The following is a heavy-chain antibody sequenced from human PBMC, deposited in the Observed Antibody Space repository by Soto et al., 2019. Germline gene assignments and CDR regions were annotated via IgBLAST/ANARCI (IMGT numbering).Heavy chain of an antibody. CDR1: GFAFSRSG. J-gene: IGHJ4*02. CDR3: VRDLYTSGWHAGL. CDR2: IGPSGSPI. D-gene: IGHD6-25*01. V-gene: IGHV3-48*03. Sequence: GGSLRRSCAASGFAFSRSGMNGFREAPGKGLDWVAYIGPSGSPIYYADSVKGRFTISRDNSKNSLFLQMSTLRADDTAVYYCVRDLYTSGWHAGLWGQGTLVTVSS.